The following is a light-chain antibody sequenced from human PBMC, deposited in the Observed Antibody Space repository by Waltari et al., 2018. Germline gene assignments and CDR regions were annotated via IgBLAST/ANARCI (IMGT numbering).Light chain of an antibody. V-gene: IGKV1-9*01. CDR1: QGISSY. CDR2: GAS. CDR3: QQLSSYPLA. Sequence: IQFTQSPSSLSASVGDRVNITCRASQGISSYLAWYQQKPGKAPKLLIYGASTLQSGVPSRFSGSGSGPDFTLTISSLQPEDIATYYCQQLSSYPLAFGPGTKVDIK. J-gene: IGKJ3*01.